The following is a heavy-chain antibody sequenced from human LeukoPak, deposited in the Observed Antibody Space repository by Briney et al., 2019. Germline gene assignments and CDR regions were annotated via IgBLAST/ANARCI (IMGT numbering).Heavy chain of an antibody. CDR1: GGTFSSYA. J-gene: IGHJ5*02. CDR2: IIPIFGTA. V-gene: IGHV1-69*06. D-gene: IGHD5-12*01. Sequence: SVKVSCKASGGTFSSYAISWVRQAPGQGLEWMGGIIPIFGTANYAQKFQGRVTITADKSTSTAYMELSSLRSEDTAVYYCAREGRGYSGYVHLWGQGTLVAVSS. CDR3: AREGRGYSGYVHL.